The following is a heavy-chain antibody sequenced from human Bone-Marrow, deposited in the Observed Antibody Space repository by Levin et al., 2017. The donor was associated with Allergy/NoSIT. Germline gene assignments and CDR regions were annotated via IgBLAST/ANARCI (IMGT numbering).Heavy chain of an antibody. Sequence: RAGGSLRLSCAASGFTFSSYAMSWVRQAPGKGLEWVSAISGSGGSTYYADSVKGRFTISRDNSKNTLYLQMNSLRAEDTAVYYCAKLGHSSGWYGDSWGQGTLVTVSS. CDR3: AKLGHSSGWYGDS. V-gene: IGHV3-23*01. CDR2: ISGSGGST. J-gene: IGHJ4*02. D-gene: IGHD6-19*01. CDR1: GFTFSSYA.